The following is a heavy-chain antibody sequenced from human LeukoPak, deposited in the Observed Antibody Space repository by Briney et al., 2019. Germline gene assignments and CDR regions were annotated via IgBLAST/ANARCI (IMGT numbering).Heavy chain of an antibody. J-gene: IGHJ4*02. CDR1: GFTFSNYA. CDR2: ISYDGSSK. D-gene: IGHD1-20*01. CDR3: AKDVKYNWNYIDY. Sequence: PGGSLRLSCAASGFTFSNYAMSWVRQAPGKGLEWVAVISYDGSSKYYADSVKGRFTISRDNSKNTLYLQMNSLRAEDTAVHYCAKDVKYNWNYIDYWGQGTLVTVSS. V-gene: IGHV3-30*18.